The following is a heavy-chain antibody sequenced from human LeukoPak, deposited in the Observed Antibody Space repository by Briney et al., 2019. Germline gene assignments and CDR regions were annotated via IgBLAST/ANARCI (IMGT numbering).Heavy chain of an antibody. J-gene: IGHJ5*02. CDR1: GLAFSTFT. CDR3: AKANLYDILTGYYNFNL. CDR2: ISSSGSTI. D-gene: IGHD3-9*01. Sequence: GGSLRLSCAASGLAFSTFTMNWVRQAPGKGLEWVSYISSSGSTIYYADSVKGRFTISRDNAKNSLYLQMNSLRAEDTAVYYCAKANLYDILTGYYNFNLWGQGTLVTVSS. V-gene: IGHV3-48*04.